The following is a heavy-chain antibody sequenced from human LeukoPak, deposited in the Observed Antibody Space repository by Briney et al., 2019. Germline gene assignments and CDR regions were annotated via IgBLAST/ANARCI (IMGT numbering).Heavy chain of an antibody. J-gene: IGHJ3*02. Sequence: GGSLRLSCAASGFTFSSYGMHWVRQAPGKGLEWVAFIRYDGSNKYYADSVKGRFTISRDNAKNSLYLQMNSLRAEDTAVYYCARSPYDSSGYYARGAFDIWGQGTMVTVSS. CDR3: ARSPYDSSGYYARGAFDI. V-gene: IGHV3-30*02. D-gene: IGHD3-22*01. CDR2: IRYDGSNK. CDR1: GFTFSSYG.